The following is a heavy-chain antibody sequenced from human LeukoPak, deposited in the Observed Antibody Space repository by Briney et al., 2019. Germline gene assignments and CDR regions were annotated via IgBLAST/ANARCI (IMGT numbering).Heavy chain of an antibody. Sequence: GGSLRLSCAASGFTVSSNYMSWVRQAPGKGLEWVSVIYSGGSTYYADSVKGRFTISRDNSKNTLYLQMNSLRAEDTAVCYCASRLIPGYGMDVWGQGTTVTVSS. CDR2: IYSGGST. V-gene: IGHV3-53*01. J-gene: IGHJ6*02. D-gene: IGHD2-2*01. CDR3: ASRLIPGYGMDV. CDR1: GFTVSSNY.